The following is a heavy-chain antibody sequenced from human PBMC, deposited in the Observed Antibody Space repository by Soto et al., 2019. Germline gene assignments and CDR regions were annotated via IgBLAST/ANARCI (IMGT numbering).Heavy chain of an antibody. CDR3: ARDSEKGYDYVWGSS. CDR1: GFTFSSYS. V-gene: IGHV3-21*01. D-gene: IGHD3-16*01. CDR2: ISSSSSYI. Sequence: GGSLRLSCAASGFTFSSYSMNWVRQAPGKGLEWVSSISSSSSYIYYADSVKGRFTISRDNAKNSLYLQMNSLRAEDTAVYYCARDSEKGYDYVWGSSWGQGTLVTVSS. J-gene: IGHJ4*02.